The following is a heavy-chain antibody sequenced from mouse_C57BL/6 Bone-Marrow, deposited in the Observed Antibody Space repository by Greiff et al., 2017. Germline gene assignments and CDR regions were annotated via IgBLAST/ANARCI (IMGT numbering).Heavy chain of an antibody. V-gene: IGHV1-81*01. CDR1: GYTFTSYG. J-gene: IGHJ2*01. Sequence: QVQLKESGAELARPGASVKLSCKASGYTFTSYGISWVKQRTGQGLEWIGEIYPRSGNTYYNEKFKGKATLTADKSSSTAYMELRSLTSEDSAVYFCARGRGYRFDYWGQGTTLTVSS. CDR3: ARGRGYRFDY. CDR2: IYPRSGNT. D-gene: IGHD2-14*01.